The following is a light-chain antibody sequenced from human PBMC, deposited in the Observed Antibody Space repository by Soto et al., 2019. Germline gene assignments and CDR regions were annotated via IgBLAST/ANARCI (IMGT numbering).Light chain of an antibody. CDR3: ATWDNRLSGPV. V-gene: IGLV1-47*01. CDR1: TPNIAINE. Sequence: QSVLPRPQSGPGTPGHRVNISCFGSTPNIAINEVFWYQQLPGAAPKLLSYRNNRRPSGVPDRFSASKSDTSASLAISGLRSDDEADYYCATWDNRLSGPVFGGGTKVTVL. CDR2: RNN. J-gene: IGLJ3*02.